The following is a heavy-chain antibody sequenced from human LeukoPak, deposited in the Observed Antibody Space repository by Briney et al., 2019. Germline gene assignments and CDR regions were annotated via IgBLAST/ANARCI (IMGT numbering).Heavy chain of an antibody. D-gene: IGHD6-19*01. CDR3: ARDRSSGWYRPFDY. CDR1: GFTFSSYS. V-gene: IGHV3-48*02. CDR2: ISSSSSTI. J-gene: IGHJ4*02. Sequence: GGSLRLSCAASGFTFSSYSMNWVRQAPGKGLEWVSYISSSSSTIYYEDSVKGRFTISRDNAKNSLYLQMNSLRDEDTAVYYCARDRSSGWYRPFDYWGQGTLVTVSS.